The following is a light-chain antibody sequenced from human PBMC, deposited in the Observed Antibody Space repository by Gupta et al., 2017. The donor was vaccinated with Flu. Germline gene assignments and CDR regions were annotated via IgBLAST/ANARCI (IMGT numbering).Light chain of an antibody. J-gene: IGKJ2*02. V-gene: IGKV3-15*01. CDR1: QSVSGN. CDR2: GAS. Sequence: PATLSLSPGESATLSCRTSQSVSGNLAWYQQKPGQAPSLLIYGASTRATGIPARFSGSGSGTEFTLTISSLQSEDFAVYYCQQHYNWPRTFGQGTKVEIK. CDR3: QQHYNWPRT.